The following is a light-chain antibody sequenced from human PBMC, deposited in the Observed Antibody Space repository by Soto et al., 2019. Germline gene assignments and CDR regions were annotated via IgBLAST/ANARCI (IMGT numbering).Light chain of an antibody. CDR2: AAS. CDR1: QSIANY. V-gene: IGKV1-39*01. CDR3: QQSYNNPKT. J-gene: IGKJ1*01. Sequence: IQMTQSPSSLSASVGDRVTITCRASQSIANYLNWYQQKPGKAPKLLIYAASTLESGDPSRFSGSGSGTDFTLTISSLQPEDFATYYCQQSYNNPKTFGQGTKVDIK.